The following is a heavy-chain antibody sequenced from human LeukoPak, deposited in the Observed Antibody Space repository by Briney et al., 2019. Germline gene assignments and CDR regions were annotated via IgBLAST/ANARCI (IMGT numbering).Heavy chain of an antibody. Sequence: GGSLRLSCAASGFTFSSYAMHWVRQAPGKGLEWVAVISYDGSNKYYADSVKGRFTISRDNSKNTLYLQMNSLRAEDTAVYYGANYDSSGYYAFDIWGQGTMVTVSS. CDR2: ISYDGSNK. CDR3: ANYDSSGYYAFDI. D-gene: IGHD3-22*01. V-gene: IGHV3-30*04. J-gene: IGHJ3*02. CDR1: GFTFSSYA.